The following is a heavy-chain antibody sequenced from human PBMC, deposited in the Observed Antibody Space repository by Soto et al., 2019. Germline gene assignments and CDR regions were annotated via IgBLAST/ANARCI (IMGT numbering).Heavy chain of an antibody. CDR2: INHSGST. V-gene: IGHV4-34*01. CDR1: GGSFSGYY. D-gene: IGHD3-9*01. Sequence: SETLSLTCAVYGGSFSGYYWSWIRQPPGKGLEWIGEINHSGSTNYNPSLKSRVTISVDTSKNQFSLKLSSVTPADTAVYYCARAGSGYSFDNWGQGTLVTVSS. CDR3: ARAGSGYSFDN. J-gene: IGHJ4*02.